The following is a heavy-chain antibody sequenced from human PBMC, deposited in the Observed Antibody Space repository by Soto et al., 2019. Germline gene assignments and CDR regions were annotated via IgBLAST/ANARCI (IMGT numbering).Heavy chain of an antibody. CDR1: GGSISGYY. V-gene: IGHV4-4*07. CDR2: IYTSGST. J-gene: IGHJ6*02. D-gene: IGHD3-10*01. Sequence: SETLSLTCTVSGGSISGYYWSWVRQSAGKGLEWIGRIYTSGSTNHNPSLESRVTMSIDTSNNQFSLRLSSVTAADTAVYYCARDGTMVRHGLDVWGQGTTVTVS. CDR3: ARDGTMVRHGLDV.